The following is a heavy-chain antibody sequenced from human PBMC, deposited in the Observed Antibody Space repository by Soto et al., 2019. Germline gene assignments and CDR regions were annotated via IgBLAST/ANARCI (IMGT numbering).Heavy chain of an antibody. V-gene: IGHV1-3*01. CDR2: INAGNGNT. J-gene: IGHJ5*02. CDR3: ARVTVCSSTSCPRWFDP. CDR1: GYTFTSYA. Sequence: GASVKVSCKASGYTFTSYAMHWVRQAPGQRLEWMGWINAGNGNTKYSQKFQGRVTITRDTSASTAYMELSSLRSEDTAVYYCARVTVCSSTSCPRWFDPWGQGTLVTVSS. D-gene: IGHD2-2*01.